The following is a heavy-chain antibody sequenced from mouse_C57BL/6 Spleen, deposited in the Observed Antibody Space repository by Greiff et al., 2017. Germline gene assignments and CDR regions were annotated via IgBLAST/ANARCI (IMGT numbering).Heavy chain of an antibody. Sequence: EVKLQESGGGLVQPGGSLKLSCAASGFTFSDYYMYWVRQTPEKRLEWVAYISNGGGSTYYPDTVKGRFTISRDNAKNTLYLQMSRLKSEDTAMYYCARRGTGSYYYAMDYWGQGTSVTVSS. CDR1: GFTFSDYY. CDR2: ISNGGGST. V-gene: IGHV5-12*01. D-gene: IGHD4-1*01. J-gene: IGHJ4*01. CDR3: ARRGTGSYYYAMDY.